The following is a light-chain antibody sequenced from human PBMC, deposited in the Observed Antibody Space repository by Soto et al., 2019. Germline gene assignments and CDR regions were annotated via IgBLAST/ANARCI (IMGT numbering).Light chain of an antibody. V-gene: IGLV2-14*03. CDR1: SSDVGGYDY. J-gene: IGLJ1*01. Sequence: QSVLTQPASVSGSLGQSIIISCTGTSSDVGGYDYVSWYQHHPGKAPKLIICDVSDRPSGVSNRFSGSKSGNTASLTISGLQAEDEGDYYCSSYTTSSTPCVFGTGTKVTVL. CDR2: DVS. CDR3: SSYTTSSTPCV.